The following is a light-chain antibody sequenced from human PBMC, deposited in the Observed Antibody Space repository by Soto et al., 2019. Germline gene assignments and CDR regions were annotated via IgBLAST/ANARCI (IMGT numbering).Light chain of an antibody. CDR2: GTS. V-gene: IGKV3D-20*02. Sequence: ILTQSPATLSLSPGERATLSCRASRSISDSYLFWYQQKPGQAPRLLIYGTSIRATGVSDRFSGSGSGTDFTLTISRLQSEDFAVYYCQQYNNWVTFGPGTKVDIK. CDR3: QQYNNWVT. CDR1: RSISDSY. J-gene: IGKJ3*01.